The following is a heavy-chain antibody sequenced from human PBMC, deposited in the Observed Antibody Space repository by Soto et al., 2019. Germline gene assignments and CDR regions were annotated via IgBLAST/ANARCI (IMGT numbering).Heavy chain of an antibody. V-gene: IGHV1-69*01. CDR1: GGTFGSYA. J-gene: IGHJ4*02. D-gene: IGHD5-12*01. CDR3: ARDRRDGYNPFDY. Sequence: QVQLVQSGAEVKKPESSVKVSCKASGGTFGSYAINWVRQAPGQGLEWMGGIIPMYDTIDYAQKFQGRVTITADESTSTAYMELSSLRSEDTAVYYCARDRRDGYNPFDYRGQGTLVTVSS. CDR2: IIPMYDTI.